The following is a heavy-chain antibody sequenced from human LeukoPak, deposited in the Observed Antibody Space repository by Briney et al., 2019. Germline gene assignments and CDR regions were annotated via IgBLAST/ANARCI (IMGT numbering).Heavy chain of an antibody. CDR3: ARGIGGGYSYGYLAY. V-gene: IGHV3-64*02. J-gene: IGHJ4*02. Sequence: GGSLRLSCAASGFTFSSYAMYWARQAPGKGLEYVSAISGNGGSTYYADSVKGRFTISRDTSNNMLYLQMGSLRAEDMAVYYCARGIGGGYSYGYLAYWGQGILVTVSS. CDR2: ISGNGGST. D-gene: IGHD5-18*01. CDR1: GFTFSSYA.